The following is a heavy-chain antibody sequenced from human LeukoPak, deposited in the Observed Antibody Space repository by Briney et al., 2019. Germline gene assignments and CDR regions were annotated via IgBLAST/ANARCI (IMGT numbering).Heavy chain of an antibody. J-gene: IGHJ3*01. CDR1: EYPFSRSV. CDR3: ATISRGIAVDHDAFDV. V-gene: IGHV1-3*01. CDR2: INAGNGDT. D-gene: IGHD6-19*01. Sequence: GASVKVSCKASEYPFSRSVIHWVRQAPGQRLEWMGWINAGNGDTEYPQNFQGRVTITRDTSASTAYMELSSLRSEDTSVYYCATISRGIAVDHDAFDVWGQGTMVTVSS.